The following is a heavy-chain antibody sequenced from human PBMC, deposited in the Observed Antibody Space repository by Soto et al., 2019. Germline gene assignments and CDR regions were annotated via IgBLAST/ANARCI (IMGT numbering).Heavy chain of an antibody. CDR2: ISGSDGKT. CDR1: GFSFASFA. Sequence: DVRLAESGGGLVQPGGSLRLSCTTSGFSFASFAMTWVRQAPGKGLEWVATISGSDGKTDYADSVKGRFSISRDTSRNTLYLQMNSLRADDTAIYYCAKWSYLDYWGQGTRVTVSS. V-gene: IGHV3-23*04. CDR3: AKWSYLDY. D-gene: IGHD3-3*01. J-gene: IGHJ4*02.